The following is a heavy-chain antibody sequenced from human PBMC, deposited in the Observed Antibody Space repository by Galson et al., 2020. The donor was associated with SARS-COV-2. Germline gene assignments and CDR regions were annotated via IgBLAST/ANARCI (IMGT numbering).Heavy chain of an antibody. D-gene: IGHD5-12*01. CDR3: AKHPVATIYYYSMDV. CDR1: GFTFSSYG. Sequence: GESLKISCAASGFTFSSYGMHWVRQAPGKGLEWVAVISYDGSNKYYADSVKGRFTISRDNSKNTLYLQMNSLRAEDTAVYYCAKHPVATIYYYSMDVWGKGTTVTISS. V-gene: IGHV3-30*18. CDR2: ISYDGSNK. J-gene: IGHJ6*03.